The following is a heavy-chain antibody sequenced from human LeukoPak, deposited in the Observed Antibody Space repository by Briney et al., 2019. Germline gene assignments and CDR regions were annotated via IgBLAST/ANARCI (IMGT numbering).Heavy chain of an antibody. V-gene: IGHV4-59*01. CDR3: ARALRFLEWSPPSSNSGYYMDV. CDR2: IYYSGST. J-gene: IGHJ6*03. CDR1: GGSISSYY. D-gene: IGHD3-3*01. Sequence: SETLSLTCTVSGGSISSYYWSWIRQPPGKGLEWIGYIYYSGSTNYNPSLKSRVIISVDTSKNQFSLKLSSVTAADTAVYYCARALRFLEWSPPSSNSGYYMDVWGKGTTVTVSS.